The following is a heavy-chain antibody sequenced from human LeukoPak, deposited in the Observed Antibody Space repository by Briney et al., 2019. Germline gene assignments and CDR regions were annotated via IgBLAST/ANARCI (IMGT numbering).Heavy chain of an antibody. J-gene: IGHJ4*02. CDR2: INHSGST. V-gene: IGHV4-34*01. Sequence: SETLSLTCAVYGVSFSGYYWSWIRQPPGEGLEWIGEINHSGSTNYNPSLKSRVTISVDTSKNQFSLKLSSVTAADTAVYYCARSKGRLTFDYWGQGTLVTVSS. D-gene: IGHD1-26*01. CDR1: GVSFSGYY. CDR3: ARSKGRLTFDY.